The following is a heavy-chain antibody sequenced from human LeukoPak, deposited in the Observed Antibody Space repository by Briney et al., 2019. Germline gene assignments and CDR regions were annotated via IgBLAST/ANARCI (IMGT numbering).Heavy chain of an antibody. CDR2: TYYRSQWYY. CDR1: GDSVSSNSGA. CDR3: ARKGGRNDAFDI. D-gene: IGHD1-26*01. Sequence: SQTLSLTCAISGDSVSSNSGAWNWIRQSPSRDLEWLGRTYYRSQWYYDYAGSVKSRILIHPDTSKNQFSLQLNSVTPDDTAVYYCARKGGRNDAFDIWGQGTMVTVSS. J-gene: IGHJ3*02. V-gene: IGHV6-1*01.